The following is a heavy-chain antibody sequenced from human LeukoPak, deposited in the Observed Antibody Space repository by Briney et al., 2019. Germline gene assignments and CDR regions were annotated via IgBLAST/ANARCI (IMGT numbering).Heavy chain of an antibody. D-gene: IGHD3-10*01. CDR3: ARDARFGELVDY. CDR2: INSSGSI. V-gene: IGHV4-34*01. J-gene: IGHJ4*02. Sequence: PSETLSPTCAVYGGSFSGYYWSWIRQPPGKGPEWIGEINSSGSINYNPSLKSRVTISVDMSKNQFSLKLTSVTAADTAMYYCARDARFGELVDYWGRGTLVTVSS. CDR1: GGSFSGYY.